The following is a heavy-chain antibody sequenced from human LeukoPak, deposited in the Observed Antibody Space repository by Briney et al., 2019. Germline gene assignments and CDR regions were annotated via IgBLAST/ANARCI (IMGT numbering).Heavy chain of an antibody. CDR1: GFTFSSYS. D-gene: IGHD3-16*01. CDR3: ARGPPYDRRPGYFDY. CDR2: ISSSSSYI. J-gene: IGHJ4*02. Sequence: GGSLRLSCAASGFTFSSYSMNWVRQAPGKGLEWVSSISSSSSYIYYADSVKGRFTISRDNAKNSLYLQMNSLRAEDTAVYYCARGPPYDRRPGYFDYWGQGTLVTVSS. V-gene: IGHV3-21*01.